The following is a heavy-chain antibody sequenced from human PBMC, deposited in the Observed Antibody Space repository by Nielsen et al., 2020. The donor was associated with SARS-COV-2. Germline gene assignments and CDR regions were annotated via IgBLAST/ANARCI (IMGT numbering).Heavy chain of an antibody. J-gene: IGHJ6*03. V-gene: IGHV4-4*02. CDR2: VSHSGSI. CDR1: GGSVSSNDW. D-gene: IGHD2-2*01. Sequence: SETLTLTCAVSGGSVSSNDWWTWVRQSPGKGLEWFGEVSHSGSINYNPSLKSRVTLSMDKSKRQFSLRLTSVSAADTAVYFCSRGDVVVVPSPILGLGPFFYYFYLDVWGKGTTVIVSS. CDR3: SRGDVVVVPSPILGLGPFFYYFYLDV.